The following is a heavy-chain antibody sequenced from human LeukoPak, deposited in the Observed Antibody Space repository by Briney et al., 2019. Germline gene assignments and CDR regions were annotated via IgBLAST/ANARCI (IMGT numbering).Heavy chain of an antibody. V-gene: IGHV3-48*03. Sequence: GGSLRLSCAASGFTFSSYEMNWVRQAPGKGLEWVAYITSSGGIIYYADSVKGRFTISRDNAKNSLYLQMNSLRAEDTAVYYCASTGGYGSGTYDYYYFGMDVWGQGTTVTVSS. CDR1: GFTFSSYE. D-gene: IGHD3-10*01. J-gene: IGHJ6*02. CDR3: ASTGGYGSGTYDYYYFGMDV. CDR2: ITSSGGII.